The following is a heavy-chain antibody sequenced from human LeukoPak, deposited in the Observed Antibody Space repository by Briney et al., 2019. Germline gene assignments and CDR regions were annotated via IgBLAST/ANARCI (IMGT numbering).Heavy chain of an antibody. V-gene: IGHV4-39*02. Sequence: PSETLTLTCTVSGDVISTGFHYWGWIRQPPGKGLEWIGTIYYTESAYYNPSLKSRVTISVDTSRYHFSMKLTSVTAADTAVYYRARLDSDYGGMKIDYWGQGILVTVSS. J-gene: IGHJ4*02. D-gene: IGHD4-23*01. CDR1: GDVISTGFHY. CDR3: ARLDSDYGGMKIDY. CDR2: IYYTESA.